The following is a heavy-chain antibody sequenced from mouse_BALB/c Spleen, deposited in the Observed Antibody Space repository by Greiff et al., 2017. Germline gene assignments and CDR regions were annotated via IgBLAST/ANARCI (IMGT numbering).Heavy chain of an antibody. D-gene: IGHD4-1*01. V-gene: IGHV2-9*02. J-gene: IGHJ3*01. CDR2: IWAGGST. CDR1: GFSLTSYG. Sequence: VKLQESGPGLVAPSQSLSITCTVSGFSLTSYGVHWVRQPPGKGLEWLGVIWAGGSTNYNSALMSRLSISKDNSKSQVFLKMNSLQTDDTAMYYCARANWEAWFAYWGQGTLVTVSA. CDR3: ARANWEAWFAY.